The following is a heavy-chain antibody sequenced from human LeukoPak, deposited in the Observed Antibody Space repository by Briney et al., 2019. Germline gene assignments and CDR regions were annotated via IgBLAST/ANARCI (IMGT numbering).Heavy chain of an antibody. J-gene: IGHJ4*02. CDR3: AKEIAVAGLGY. V-gene: IGHV3-9*01. Sequence: GGPLRLSCAASGFTFDDYAMHWVRQAPGKGLEWVSGISWNSGSIGYADSVKGRFTISRDNAKNSLYLQMNSLRAEDTALYYCAKEIAVAGLGYWGQGTLVTVSS. CDR1: GFTFDDYA. D-gene: IGHD6-19*01. CDR2: ISWNSGSI.